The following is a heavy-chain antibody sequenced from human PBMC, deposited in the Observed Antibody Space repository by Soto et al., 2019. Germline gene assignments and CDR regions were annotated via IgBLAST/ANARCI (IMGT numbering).Heavy chain of an antibody. V-gene: IGHV5-10-1*01. CDR3: ARHSFRPDYHILTGYYHNRFDP. CDR1: GYSFTSYW. J-gene: IGHJ5*02. Sequence: GESLKISCKGSGYSFTSYWISWVRQMPGKGLEWMGRIDPSDSYTNYSPSFQGHVTISADKSIRTAYLQWSSLKASDTAMYYCARHSFRPDYHILTGYYHNRFDPWGQGTLVTVYS. CDR2: IDPSDSYT. D-gene: IGHD3-9*01.